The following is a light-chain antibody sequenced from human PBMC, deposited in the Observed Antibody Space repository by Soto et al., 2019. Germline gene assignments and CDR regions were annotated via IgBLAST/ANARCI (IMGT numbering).Light chain of an antibody. V-gene: IGLV2-8*01. J-gene: IGLJ1*01. CDR2: EVS. Sequence: QSVLTQPPSASGSPGQSVTISCTGTSSDVGGYNYVSWYQQHPGTAPKLMIYEVSKRPSGVPDRFSGSKSGNTASLTVSGLQAEDEADYYCSSYAGSSNYVFGTGTKVTVL. CDR3: SSYAGSSNYV. CDR1: SSDVGGYNY.